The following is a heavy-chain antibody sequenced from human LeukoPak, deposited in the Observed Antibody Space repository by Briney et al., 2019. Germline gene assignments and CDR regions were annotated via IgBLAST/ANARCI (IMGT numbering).Heavy chain of an antibody. CDR2: ISSSGSTI. V-gene: IGHV3-11*01. Sequence: NPGGSLRLFCAASGFTFSDYYMSWIRQAPGKGLEWVSYISSSGSTIYYADSVKGRFTISRDNAKNSLYLQMNSLRAEDTAVYYCAREYGDYVWGSYRLGGAFDIWGQGTMVTVSS. CDR3: AREYGDYVWGSYRLGGAFDI. D-gene: IGHD3-16*02. J-gene: IGHJ3*02. CDR1: GFTFSDYY.